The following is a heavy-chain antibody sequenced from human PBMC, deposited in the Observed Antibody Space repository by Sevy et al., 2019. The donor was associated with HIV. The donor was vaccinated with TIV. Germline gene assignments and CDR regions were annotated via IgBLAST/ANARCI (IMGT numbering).Heavy chain of an antibody. CDR3: TTDAQLLWLRGYYYGMDV. D-gene: IGHD2-21*01. CDR1: GFTFSNAW. V-gene: IGHV3-15*01. CDR2: IKSKTDGGTT. J-gene: IGHJ6*02. Sequence: GGSLRLSCAASGFTFSNAWMSWVRQAPGKGLEWVGRIKSKTDGGTTDHAAPVKGRFTISRDDSKNTLYLQMNSLKTEDTAVYYCTTDAQLLWLRGYYYGMDVWGQGTTVTVSS.